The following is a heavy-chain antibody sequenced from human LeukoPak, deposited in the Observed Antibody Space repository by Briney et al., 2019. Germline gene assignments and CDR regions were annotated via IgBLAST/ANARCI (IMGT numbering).Heavy chain of an antibody. V-gene: IGHV3-11*03. Sequence: GGSLRLSCAASGFTFSDYYMSWIRQAPGKGLEWVSYIDTSNRITNYAGSVKGRFTISRDNAKNSLYLQMNSLRAEDTAVYYCTRGHYGLDVWGQGTTVTVSS. J-gene: IGHJ6*02. CDR2: IDTSNRIT. CDR3: TRGHYGLDV. CDR1: GFTFSDYY.